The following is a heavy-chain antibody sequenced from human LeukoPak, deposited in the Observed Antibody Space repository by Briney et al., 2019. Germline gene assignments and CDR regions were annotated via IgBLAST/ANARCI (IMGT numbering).Heavy chain of an antibody. V-gene: IGHV3-7*01. CDR1: GFTFSNYW. D-gene: IGHD2-2*01. CDR2: INQGGSEK. CDR3: ARDVTALDS. Sequence: PGGSLRLSCAASGFTFSNYWMSWVRQAPEKGLEWVANINQGGSEKYYVDSVRGRFTISRDNAKNSLYLQMNSLRADDTAVYYCARDVTALDSWGQRTLVTVSS. J-gene: IGHJ4*02.